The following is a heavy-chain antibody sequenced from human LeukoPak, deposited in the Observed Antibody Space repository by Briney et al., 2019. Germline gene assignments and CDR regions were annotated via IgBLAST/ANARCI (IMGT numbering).Heavy chain of an antibody. Sequence: RPSETLSLTCTVSGGSISSSSYYWGWIRQPPGKGLEWIGSMYYSGSTYYNPSLKSRVTISVDTSKNQFSLKLSSVTAADTAVYYCARESRYFDWLPRWFDPWGQGTLVTVSS. CDR3: ARESRYFDWLPRWFDP. J-gene: IGHJ5*02. D-gene: IGHD3-9*01. V-gene: IGHV4-39*07. CDR1: GGSISSSSYY. CDR2: MYYSGST.